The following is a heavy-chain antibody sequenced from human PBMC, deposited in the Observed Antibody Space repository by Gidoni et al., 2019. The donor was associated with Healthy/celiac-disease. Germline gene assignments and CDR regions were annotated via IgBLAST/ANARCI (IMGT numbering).Heavy chain of an antibody. CDR3: AREPKVLSVSEGGLGT. CDR1: GFTFSSYS. V-gene: IGHV3-21*01. D-gene: IGHD2-8*01. J-gene: IGHJ5*02. CDR2: ISSSSSYI. Sequence: EVQLVESGGGLVKPGGSLRLSCAASGFTFSSYSMNWVRQAPGKGLEWVSSISSSSSYIYYADSVKGRFTISRDNAKNSLYLQMNSLRAEDTAVYYCAREPKVLSVSEGGLGTWGQGTLVTVSS.